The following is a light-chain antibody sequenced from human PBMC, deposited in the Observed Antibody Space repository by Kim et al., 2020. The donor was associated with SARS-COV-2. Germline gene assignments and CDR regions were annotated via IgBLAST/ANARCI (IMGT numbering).Light chain of an antibody. CDR1: SSDLGGYAY. CDR3: SSDTTYTTWV. CDR2: DVS. V-gene: IGLV2-14*03. J-gene: IGLJ3*02. Sequence: QSALTQPASVSGSPGQSITISCTGTSSDLGGYAYVSWYQQHPGEVPKLIIYDVSRRPSGVSSRFSASKSGSTASLTISGLQAEDEAHYYCSSDTTYTTWVFGGGTQLTVL.